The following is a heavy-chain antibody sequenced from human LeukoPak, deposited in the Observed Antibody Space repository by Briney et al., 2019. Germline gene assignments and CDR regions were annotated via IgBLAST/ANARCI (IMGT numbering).Heavy chain of an antibody. Sequence: GRSLRLSCAASGFTFNIFGIHWVRQAPGKGLEWVAAISPDGNLEYYTESVKGRFTVSRDNSNNMIYLQMNSLRGEDSAVYYCAKINNHDDYWGQGTLVTVSS. D-gene: IGHD1/OR15-1a*01. CDR1: GFTFNIFG. J-gene: IGHJ4*02. V-gene: IGHV3-30*18. CDR3: AKINNHDDY. CDR2: ISPDGNLE.